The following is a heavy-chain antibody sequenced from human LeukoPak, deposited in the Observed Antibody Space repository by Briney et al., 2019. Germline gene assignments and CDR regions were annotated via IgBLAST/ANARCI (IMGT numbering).Heavy chain of an antibody. J-gene: IGHJ4*02. CDR2: IRYDGSNK. CDR3: AKDLYDFWSGYYTGGFDY. Sequence: GGSLRLSCAASGFTFSGSAMHWVRQAPGKGLEWVAFIRYDGSNKYYADSVKGRFTISRDNSKNTLYLQMNSLRAEDTAVYYCAKDLYDFWSGYYTGGFDYWGQGTLVTVSS. D-gene: IGHD3-3*01. CDR1: GFTFSGSA. V-gene: IGHV3-30*02.